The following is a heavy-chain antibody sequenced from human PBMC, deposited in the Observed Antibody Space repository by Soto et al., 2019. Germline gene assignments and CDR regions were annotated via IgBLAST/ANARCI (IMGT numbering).Heavy chain of an antibody. V-gene: IGHV3-74*01. CDR2: INDDGSST. D-gene: IGHD1-1*01. CDR1: GFTFSMYW. Sequence: PGGSLRLSCAASGFTFSMYWMHWVRQVPGKGPEWVSRINDDGSSTNYADSVKGRFTISRDSAKNTLYLQMNDLRAEDTAVYYCTRGPRSTSTGTGAFWGQGTLVTVS. CDR3: TRGPRSTSTGTGAF. J-gene: IGHJ4*02.